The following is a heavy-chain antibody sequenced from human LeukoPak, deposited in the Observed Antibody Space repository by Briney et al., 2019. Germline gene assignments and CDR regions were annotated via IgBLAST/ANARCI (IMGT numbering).Heavy chain of an antibody. CDR2: IHRGSA. CDR3: ARAIEGNTFDI. Sequence: XETLSLTCSVSGGSISTYYWGWSRQSPAKGLEWIGHIHRGSATYHPSLQSRVTISVDTSMNQFSLRVTSLTPADTAVYFCARAIEGNTFDIWSPGTEVTVSS. CDR1: GGSISTYY. D-gene: IGHD3-22*01. J-gene: IGHJ3*02. V-gene: IGHV4-59*01.